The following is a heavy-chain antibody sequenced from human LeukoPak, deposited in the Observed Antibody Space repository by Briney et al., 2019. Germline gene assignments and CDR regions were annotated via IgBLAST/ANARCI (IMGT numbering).Heavy chain of an antibody. J-gene: IGHJ6*03. CDR1: GYTFTGYY. D-gene: IGHD3-10*01. V-gene: IGHV1-69*13. Sequence: ASVKVSCKASGYTFTGYYMHWVRQAPGQGLEWMGGIIPIFGTANYAQKFQGRVTITADESTSTAYMELSSLRSEDTAVYYCARDFQQRAYGSGSYSYYYMDVWGKGTTVTISS. CDR2: IIPIFGTA. CDR3: ARDFQQRAYGSGSYSYYYMDV.